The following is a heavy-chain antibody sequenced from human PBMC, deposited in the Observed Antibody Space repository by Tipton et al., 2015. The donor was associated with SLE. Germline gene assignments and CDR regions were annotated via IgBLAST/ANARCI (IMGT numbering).Heavy chain of an antibody. V-gene: IGHV1-8*01. J-gene: IGHJ4*02. CDR2: MNPTHSNT. CDR3: ARAKWEPDY. CDR1: GYTFTDYN. Sequence: QLVQSGAEVKKPGASVKLSCKASGYTFTDYNINWVRQAAGQGLEWMGWMNPTHSNTGYVQKFQGRVTMTMDTSISTAYMELSDLTSEDTAVYYCARAKWEPDYWGQGTLVTVSS. D-gene: IGHD1-26*01.